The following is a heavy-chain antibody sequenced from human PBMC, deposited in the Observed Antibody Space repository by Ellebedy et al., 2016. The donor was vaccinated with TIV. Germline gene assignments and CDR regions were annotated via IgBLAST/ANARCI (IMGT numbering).Heavy chain of an antibody. D-gene: IGHD3-16*02. CDR2: INPNSGGT. Sequence: AASVKVSCKASGYTFTGYYMHWVRQAPGQGLEWMGWINPNSGGTNYAQKFQGRVTMTRDTSISTAYMELSRLRSDDTAVYYCARRRYVWGSYRYTEDLDYWGQGTLVTVSS. CDR1: GYTFTGYY. V-gene: IGHV1-2*02. CDR3: ARRRYVWGSYRYTEDLDY. J-gene: IGHJ4*02.